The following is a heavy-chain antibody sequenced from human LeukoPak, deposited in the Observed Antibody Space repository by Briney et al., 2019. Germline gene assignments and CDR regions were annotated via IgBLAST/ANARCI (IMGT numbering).Heavy chain of an antibody. CDR1: GFRFSNYG. Sequence: GGSLRLSCAASGFRFSNYGMSWVRQAPGKGLAWVSSITGSGGSTRVDSVKDRFTISRDNSKNTLYLQMNSLRAEDTAVYYCTRVSTTGVGGRGYFDQWGQGTQVTVSS. D-gene: IGHD1-1*01. J-gene: IGHJ4*02. CDR2: ITGSGGST. CDR3: TRVSTTGVGGRGYFDQ. V-gene: IGHV3-23*01.